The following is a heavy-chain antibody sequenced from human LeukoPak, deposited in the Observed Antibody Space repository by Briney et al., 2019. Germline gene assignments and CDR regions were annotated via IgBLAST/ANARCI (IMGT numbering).Heavy chain of an antibody. V-gene: IGHV4-39*07. CDR2: IYYTGST. CDR3: ASVRGYSSGWYASGFDP. Sequence: SETLSLTCTVSGGSISSSTYYWGWIRQPPGKGPEWIGSIYYTGSTNYNPSLKSRVTISLDTSKNQFSLNLRSVTAADTAVYYCASVRGYSSGWYASGFDPWGQGTLVTVSS. CDR1: GGSISSSTYY. D-gene: IGHD6-19*01. J-gene: IGHJ5*02.